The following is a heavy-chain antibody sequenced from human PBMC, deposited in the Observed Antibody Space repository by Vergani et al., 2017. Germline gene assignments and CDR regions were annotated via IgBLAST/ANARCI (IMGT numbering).Heavy chain of an antibody. J-gene: IGHJ5*02. CDR1: GFTFSSYS. CDR3: ARGKTGCSSTSCSDGWLDP. CDR2: ISSSSSYI. V-gene: IGHV3-21*01. D-gene: IGHD2-2*01. Sequence: EVQLVESGGGLVKPGGSLRLSCAASGFTFSSYSMNWVRQAPGKGLEWVSSISSSSSYIYYTDSVKGRFTIARDNAKNSLYLQMNSLRAEDTAVYYCARGKTGCSSTSCSDGWLDPWGQGTLVTVSS.